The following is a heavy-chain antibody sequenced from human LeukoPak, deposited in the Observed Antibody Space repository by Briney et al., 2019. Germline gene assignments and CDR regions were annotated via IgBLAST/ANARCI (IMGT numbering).Heavy chain of an antibody. Sequence: SETLSLTCAVSGGSISSGGYSWSWIRQPPGKGLEWIGYIYHSGSTYYNSSLKSRVTISVDRSKNQFSLKLSSVTAADTAVYYCARAFSGRVNWFDPWGQETLVTVSS. V-gene: IGHV4-30-2*01. D-gene: IGHD2-15*01. CDR2: IYHSGST. CDR3: ARAFSGRVNWFDP. J-gene: IGHJ5*02. CDR1: GGSISSGGYS.